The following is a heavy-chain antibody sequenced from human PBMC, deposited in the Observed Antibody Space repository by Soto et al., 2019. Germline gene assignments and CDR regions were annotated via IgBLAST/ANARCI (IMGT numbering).Heavy chain of an antibody. Sequence: GGSLRLSCAASGFTFNSYDMNWVRQAPGKGLEWVSSLNSHDGLTHYADSVKGRFAISGDNARNSLYLQMNSLRVEDTAVYYCTRGGYNEGGFDYWGQGNLVTVSS. D-gene: IGHD5-12*01. J-gene: IGHJ4*02. CDR2: LNSHDGLT. V-gene: IGHV3-21*01. CDR3: TRGGYNEGGFDY. CDR1: GFTFNSYD.